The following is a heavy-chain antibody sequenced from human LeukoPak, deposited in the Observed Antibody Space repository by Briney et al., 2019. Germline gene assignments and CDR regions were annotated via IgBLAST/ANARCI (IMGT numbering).Heavy chain of an antibody. CDR1: GGSFSGYY. J-gene: IGHJ4*02. V-gene: IGHV4-34*01. CDR3: AIGREHY. Sequence: SETLSLTCAVYGGSFSGYYWSWIRKPPGKGLEWIGEINHSGSTNYNPSLKSRVTISVDTSKNQFSLKLSSVTAADTAVYYCAIGREHYWGQGTLVTVSS. CDR2: INHSGST. D-gene: IGHD1-26*01.